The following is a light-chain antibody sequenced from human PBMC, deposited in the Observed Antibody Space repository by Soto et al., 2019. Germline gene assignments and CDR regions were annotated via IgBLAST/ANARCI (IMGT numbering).Light chain of an antibody. V-gene: IGKV3-20*01. CDR3: HQYGSSPYT. CDR2: GAS. J-gene: IGKJ2*01. Sequence: EIVLTQSPGTLSLSPGERATLSCRASQSVSSSYLAWYQQKPGQAPRLLIYGASSRATGIPDRFSGSGSGTDFTLTLSRPEPEDFAVYYCHQYGSSPYTFGQGTKLEIK. CDR1: QSVSSSY.